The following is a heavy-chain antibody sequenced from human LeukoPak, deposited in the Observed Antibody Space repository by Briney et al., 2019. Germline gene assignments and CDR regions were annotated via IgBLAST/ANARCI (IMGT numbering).Heavy chain of an antibody. D-gene: IGHD6-13*01. CDR3: ATRIAAAGVDY. CDR2: IYSGGST. J-gene: IGHJ4*02. CDR1: GFTVSSNY. V-gene: IGHV3-53*01. Sequence: PGGSLRPSCAPSGFTVSSNYMSWVRQAPGKGLEWVSVIYSGGSTYYADSVKGRFTISRDNSKNTLYLQMNSLRAEDTAVYYCATRIAAAGVDYWGQGTLVTVSS.